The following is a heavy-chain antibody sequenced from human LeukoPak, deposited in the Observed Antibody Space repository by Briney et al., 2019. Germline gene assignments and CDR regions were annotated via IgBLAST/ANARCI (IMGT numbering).Heavy chain of an antibody. J-gene: IGHJ4*02. CDR3: APTCSGGTCYLFDY. D-gene: IGHD2-15*01. V-gene: IGHV3-23*01. CDR1: GFTFSSYG. Sequence: PGGSLRLSRAASGFTFSSYGMHWVRQAPGKGLEWVSVISDDGGSTYYADSVKGRFTISRDNSKNTLYLQMNSLRAEDTAVYYCAPTCSGGTCYLFDYWGQGTLVTVSS. CDR2: ISDDGGST.